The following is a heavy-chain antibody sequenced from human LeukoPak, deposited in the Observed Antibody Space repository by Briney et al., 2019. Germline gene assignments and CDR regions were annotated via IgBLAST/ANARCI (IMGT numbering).Heavy chain of an antibody. J-gene: IGHJ4*02. CDR1: GGTFSSYA. D-gene: IGHD2-2*01. Sequence: GASVKVSCKASGGTFSSYAISWVRQAPGQGLEWMGGIIPIFGTANYAQKFQGRVTITVDESTSTAYMELSSLRSEDTAVYYCARGPIFNCSSTSCYYFDYWGQGTLVTVSS. CDR3: ARGPIFNCSSTSCYYFDY. CDR2: IIPIFGTA. V-gene: IGHV1-69*13.